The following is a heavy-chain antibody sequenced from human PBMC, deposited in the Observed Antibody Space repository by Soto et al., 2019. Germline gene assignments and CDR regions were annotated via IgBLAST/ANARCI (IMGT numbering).Heavy chain of an antibody. CDR1: GYTFTGCY. Sequence: ASVKVSCKASGYTFTGCYMHWVRQAPGQGLEWMGWINPNSGGTNYAQKFQGRVTMTRDTSISTAYMELSRLRSDDTAVYYCARVKYYYDSSGPGDYWGQGTLVTVSS. D-gene: IGHD3-22*01. V-gene: IGHV1-2*02. CDR2: INPNSGGT. J-gene: IGHJ4*02. CDR3: ARVKYYYDSSGPGDY.